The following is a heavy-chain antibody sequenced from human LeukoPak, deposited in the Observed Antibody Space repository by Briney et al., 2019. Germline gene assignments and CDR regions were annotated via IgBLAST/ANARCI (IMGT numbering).Heavy chain of an antibody. CDR1: GYTFTNYG. V-gene: IGHV1-18*01. CDR3: ARGPVVTAPPAYMDV. Sequence: ASVKVSCKASGYTFTNYGISWVRQAPGQGLEWMGWINAGNGNTKYSQEFQGRVTITRDTSASTVYMELSSLRSEDTAVYYCARGPVVTAPPAYMDVWGKGTTVTISS. D-gene: IGHD2-21*02. CDR2: INAGNGNT. J-gene: IGHJ6*03.